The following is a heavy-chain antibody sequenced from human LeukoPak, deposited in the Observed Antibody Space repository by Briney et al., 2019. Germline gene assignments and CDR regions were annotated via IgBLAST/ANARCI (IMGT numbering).Heavy chain of an antibody. J-gene: IGHJ4*02. Sequence: GESLKISCKGSGYSFTGYWIGWVRQMPGKGLEWMGIIYPGDSDTRYSPSFQGQVTISADKSISTAYLQWSSLKASDTAMYYCARLPNYCSGGSCYSGYFDYWGQGTLVTVSS. CDR3: ARLPNYCSGGSCYSGYFDY. CDR1: GYSFTGYW. CDR2: IYPGDSDT. D-gene: IGHD2-15*01. V-gene: IGHV5-51*01.